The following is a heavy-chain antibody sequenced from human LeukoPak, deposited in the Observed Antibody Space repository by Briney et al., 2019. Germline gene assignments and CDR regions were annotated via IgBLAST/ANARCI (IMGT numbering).Heavy chain of an antibody. Sequence: GGSLRLSCTVSGFTFSSYEMNWVRQAPGKGLEWVSYISSSISSIYYTESVKGRFTISRDNSKNTVYLQMNNLRADDTALYFCAKAADTNYFRYGDYWGQGTLVTVSS. CDR3: AKAADTNYFRYGDY. V-gene: IGHV3-48*03. J-gene: IGHJ4*02. CDR1: GFTFSSYE. D-gene: IGHD1-7*01. CDR2: ISSSISSI.